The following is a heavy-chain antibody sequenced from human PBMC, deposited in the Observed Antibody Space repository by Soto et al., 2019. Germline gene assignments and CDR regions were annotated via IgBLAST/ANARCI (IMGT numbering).Heavy chain of an antibody. J-gene: IGHJ4*02. CDR3: ARGACSSTSCHFGFDY. CDR1: GGSISSYY. D-gene: IGHD2-2*01. CDR2: IYTSGST. V-gene: IGHV4-4*07. Sequence: SETLSLTCTVSGGSISSYYWSWIRQPAGKGLEWIGRIYTSGSTNYNPSLKSRVTMSVDTSKNQFSLKLSSVTAADTAVYYCARGACSSTSCHFGFDYWGQGTLVTVSS.